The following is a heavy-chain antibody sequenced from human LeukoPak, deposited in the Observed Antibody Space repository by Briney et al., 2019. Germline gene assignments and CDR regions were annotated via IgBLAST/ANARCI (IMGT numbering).Heavy chain of an antibody. Sequence: GGSLRLSCAASGFTFSSYGMHWDRQAPGKGLEWVAFIRYDGSNKYYADSVKGRFTISRDNSKNTLYLQMNSLRAEDTAVYYCAKDPTFKVGATTGFFDYWGQGTLVTVSS. CDR3: AKDPTFKVGATTGFFDY. J-gene: IGHJ4*02. CDR2: IRYDGSNK. D-gene: IGHD1-26*01. V-gene: IGHV3-30*02. CDR1: GFTFSSYG.